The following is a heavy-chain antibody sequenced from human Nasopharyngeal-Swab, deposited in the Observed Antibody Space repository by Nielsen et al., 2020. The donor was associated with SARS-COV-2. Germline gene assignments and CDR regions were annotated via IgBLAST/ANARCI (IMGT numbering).Heavy chain of an antibody. Sequence: GGSLRLSCSASGFTFSSYVMHWVRQAPGKVLEWLAFIRYDGSNKYYADSVKGRFTISRDNSKNTLYLQMNSLRAEDTAVYYCAKDGTYYDFWSGYYPPYYYYYMDVWGKGTTVTVSS. D-gene: IGHD3-3*01. J-gene: IGHJ6*03. CDR2: IRYDGSNK. CDR1: GFTFSSYV. V-gene: IGHV3-30*02. CDR3: AKDGTYYDFWSGYYPPYYYYYMDV.